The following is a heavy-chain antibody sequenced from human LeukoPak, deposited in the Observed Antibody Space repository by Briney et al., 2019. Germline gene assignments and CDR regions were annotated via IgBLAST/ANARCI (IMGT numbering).Heavy chain of an antibody. CDR3: AKEGSTYGSGSYDY. CDR1: GFTFSSYA. V-gene: IGHV3-23*01. Sequence: PGGSLRLSCAASGFTFSSYAMHWVRQAPGKGLEWVSGISGSGGSTYYADSVKGRFTISRDNSKNTLYLQMNSLRAEDTAVYYCAKEGSTYGSGSYDYWGQGTLVTVSS. CDR2: ISGSGGST. J-gene: IGHJ4*02. D-gene: IGHD3-10*01.